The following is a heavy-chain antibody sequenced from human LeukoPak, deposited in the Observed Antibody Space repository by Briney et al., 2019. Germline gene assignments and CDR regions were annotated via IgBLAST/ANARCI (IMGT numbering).Heavy chain of an antibody. CDR2: INTYNGDT. D-gene: IGHD3-16*02. V-gene: IGHV1-18*01. Sequence: ASVKVSCKASGYTFTNYGISWVRPAPGQGLEWMGWINTYNGDTIYAQKLQGRVTMTTDTSTRTVYMELRSLRSDDTAIYYCARENVITFGGVIVIPAVDYWGQGSLVTVSS. CDR3: ARENVITFGGVIVIPAVDY. J-gene: IGHJ4*02. CDR1: GYTFTNYG.